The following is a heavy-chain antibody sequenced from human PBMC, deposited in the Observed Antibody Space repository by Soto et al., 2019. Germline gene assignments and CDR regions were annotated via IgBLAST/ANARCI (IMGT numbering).Heavy chain of an antibody. J-gene: IGHJ6*03. CDR1: GFTFSSYG. D-gene: IGHD6-19*01. V-gene: IGHV3-33*01. Sequence: QVQLVESGGGVVQPGRSLRLSCAASGFTFSSYGMHWVSRAPGKGLEWVAVIWYDGSNKYYADSVKGRFTISRDNSKNTLYLQMNSLRAEDTAVYYCARDRIAVAGDYYYYYMDVWGKGTTVTVSS. CDR2: IWYDGSNK. CDR3: ARDRIAVAGDYYYYYMDV.